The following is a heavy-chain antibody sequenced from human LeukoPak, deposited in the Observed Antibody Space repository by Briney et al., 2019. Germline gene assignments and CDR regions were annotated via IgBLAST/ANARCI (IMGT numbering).Heavy chain of an antibody. D-gene: IGHD1-1*01. CDR2: IKPDGNEK. CDR3: ARVWKGNYYDY. J-gene: IGHJ4*02. CDR1: GFTFSSYW. V-gene: IGHV3-7*03. Sequence: GGSLRLSCAASGFTFSSYWMSWVRQAPGKGLEWVANIKPDGNEKYYVDSVKGRFTISRDNAKNSLYLQMNSLRAEDTAIYYCARVWKGNYYDYWGQGTLVTVSS.